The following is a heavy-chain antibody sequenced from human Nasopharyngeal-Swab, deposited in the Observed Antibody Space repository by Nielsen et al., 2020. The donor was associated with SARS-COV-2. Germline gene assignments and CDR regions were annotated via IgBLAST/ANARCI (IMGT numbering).Heavy chain of an antibody. Sequence: WIRQPPGKGLEWVAVIWHDGSTKYYADSVKARFTVSRDNSKNRLYLQMNSLRAEDTVVYFCARDGSTIRRGPDYYYYYMDLWGKGTTVTVSS. V-gene: IGHV3-33*01. D-gene: IGHD2/OR15-2a*01. CDR3: ARDGSTIRRGPDYYYYYMDL. J-gene: IGHJ6*03. CDR2: IWHDGSTK.